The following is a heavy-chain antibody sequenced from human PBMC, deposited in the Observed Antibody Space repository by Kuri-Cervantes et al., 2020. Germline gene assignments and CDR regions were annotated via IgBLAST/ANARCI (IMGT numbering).Heavy chain of an antibody. CDR2: INHSGST. CDR1: GGSFSGYY. D-gene: IGHD6-13*01. CDR3: ARGCGYSSR. Sequence: SETLSLTCAVYGGSFSGYYWSWIRQPPGKGLEWIGEINHSGSTNYNPSLKSRVTISVDTSKNQFSLKLSSVTAADTAVYYCARGCGYSSRWGQGTLVTVSS. V-gene: IGHV4-34*01. J-gene: IGHJ4*02.